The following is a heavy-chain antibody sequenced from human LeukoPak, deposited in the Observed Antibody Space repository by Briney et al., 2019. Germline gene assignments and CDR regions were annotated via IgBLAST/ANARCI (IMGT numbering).Heavy chain of an antibody. CDR3: ARDRREIAAAVTTYYYYMDV. CDR1: GFKFEDYG. D-gene: IGHD6-13*01. J-gene: IGHJ6*03. V-gene: IGHV3-20*04. CDR2: INWRGGNV. Sequence: GGSLRLSCAASGFKFEDYGMSWVRQGPGKGLEWVSGINWRGGNVGYAESVKGRFTISRDNAKNSLYLQMNSLRAEDTAVYYCARDRREIAAAVTTYYYYMDVWGKGTTVTVSS.